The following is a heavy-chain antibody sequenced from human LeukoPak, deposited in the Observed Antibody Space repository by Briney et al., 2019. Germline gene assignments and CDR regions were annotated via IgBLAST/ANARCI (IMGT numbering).Heavy chain of an antibody. CDR3: ARGSYRLVGWLSPQGAGDAFDI. D-gene: IGHD3-22*01. V-gene: IGHV1-8*03. CDR2: MNPNSGNT. Sequence: ASVKVSCKASGYTFTSYDINWVRQATGQGLEWMGWMNPNSGNTGYAQKFQGRVTITRNTSISTAYMELSSLRSEDTAVYYCARGSYRLVGWLSPQGAGDAFDIWGQGTMVTVSS. CDR1: GYTFTSYD. J-gene: IGHJ3*02.